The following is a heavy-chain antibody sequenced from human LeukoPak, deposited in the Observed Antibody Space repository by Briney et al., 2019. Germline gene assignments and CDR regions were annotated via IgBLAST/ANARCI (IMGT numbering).Heavy chain of an antibody. J-gene: IGHJ4*02. CDR1: GFTFSSYE. Sequence: PGGSLRLSCAASGFTFSSYEMNWVRQAPGKGLEWASYISSSGSTIYYADSVKGRFTISRENAKNSLYLQMNSLRAGDTAVYYCCRGDDLDYWGQGTLVTVSS. CDR3: CRGDDLDY. D-gene: IGHD3-10*01. CDR2: ISSSGSTI. V-gene: IGHV3-48*03.